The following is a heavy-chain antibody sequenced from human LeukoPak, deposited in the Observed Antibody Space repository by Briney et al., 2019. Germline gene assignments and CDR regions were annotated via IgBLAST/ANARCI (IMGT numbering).Heavy chain of an antibody. J-gene: IGHJ4*02. CDR3: ARDFAAAAFS. V-gene: IGHV1-2*02. CDR2: INPNSGGT. Sequence: ALVKVSCKASGYTFTDYYMHWVRQAPGQGLEWMGWINPNSGGTNYAQKFQGRVTMTRDTSISTAYMEVTSLRFDDTAVYYCARDFAAAAFSWGQGTLVIVSS. D-gene: IGHD6-13*01. CDR1: GYTFTDYY.